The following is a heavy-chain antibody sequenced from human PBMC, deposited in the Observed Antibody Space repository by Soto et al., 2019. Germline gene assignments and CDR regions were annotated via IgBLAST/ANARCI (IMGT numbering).Heavy chain of an antibody. J-gene: IGHJ5*02. D-gene: IGHD6-13*01. Sequence: GEALKISCKASGYDFTTYWLGWVRQMSGKGLEWVGVIYPGDSDVRYSPSFQGQVTISVDTSIATAYLQWNSLKASDTAMYYCARLFNPGPAAGLDHWGQGALVAVSS. CDR1: GYDFTTYW. CDR3: ARLFNPGPAAGLDH. V-gene: IGHV5-51*01. CDR2: IYPGDSDV.